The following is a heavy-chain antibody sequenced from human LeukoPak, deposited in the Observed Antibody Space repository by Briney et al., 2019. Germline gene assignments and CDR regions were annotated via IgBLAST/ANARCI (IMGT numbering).Heavy chain of an antibody. D-gene: IGHD3-10*01. V-gene: IGHV4-59*01. CDR1: GGSISSYY. J-gene: IGHJ4*02. Sequence: SETLSLTCTVSGGSISSYYWSWIRQPPGEGLEWIGYIYYSGSTNYNPSLKGRVTISVDTSKNQFSLKLSSVTAADTAVYYCASPSNGSGSYFDYWGQGTLVTVSS. CDR3: ASPSNGSGSYFDY. CDR2: IYYSGST.